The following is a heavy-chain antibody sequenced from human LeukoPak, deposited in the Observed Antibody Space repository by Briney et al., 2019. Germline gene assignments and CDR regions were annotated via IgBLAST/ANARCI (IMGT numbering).Heavy chain of an antibody. D-gene: IGHD2-15*01. V-gene: IGHV1-46*01. CDR1: GYTFTSYY. J-gene: IGHJ4*02. CDR2: INPSGGST. Sequence: ASVKVSCKASGYTFTSYYMHWVRQAPGQGLEWMGIINPSGGSTSYAQKFQGRVTMTRDTSTSTVYMELSSLRSEDTAVYYCAREMGSTPRANRYCSGGSCYSFFGGDRTRGNYSDYWGQGTLVTVSS. CDR3: AREMGSTPRANRYCSGGSCYSFFGGDRTRGNYSDY.